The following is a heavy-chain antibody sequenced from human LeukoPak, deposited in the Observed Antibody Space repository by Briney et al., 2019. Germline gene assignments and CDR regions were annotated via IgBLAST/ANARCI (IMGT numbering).Heavy chain of an antibody. CDR3: AKDDAWLRFGE. D-gene: IGHD3-10*01. CDR2: ISGSGGST. Sequence: GGSLRLSCAASGFTFSSYAMSWVRQAPGKGLEWVSAISGSGGSTYYADSVKGRFTISRDNSKNTLYLEVISLTAEDTAVYYCAKDDAWLRFGEWSQGTLVTVSS. J-gene: IGHJ4*02. V-gene: IGHV3-23*01. CDR1: GFTFSSYA.